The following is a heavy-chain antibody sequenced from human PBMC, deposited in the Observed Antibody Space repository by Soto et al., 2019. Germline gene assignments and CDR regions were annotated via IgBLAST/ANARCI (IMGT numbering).Heavy chain of an antibody. J-gene: IGHJ5*02. CDR2: ISSSSSTI. Sequence: GGSLRLSCAASGFTFSSYSMNWVRQAPGKGLEWVSYISSSSSTIYYADSVKGRFTISRDNAKNSLYLQMNSLRAEDTAVYYCARGDIAAAGTMVAWGQGTLVTVSS. CDR3: ARGDIAAAGTMVA. CDR1: GFTFSSYS. D-gene: IGHD6-13*01. V-gene: IGHV3-48*04.